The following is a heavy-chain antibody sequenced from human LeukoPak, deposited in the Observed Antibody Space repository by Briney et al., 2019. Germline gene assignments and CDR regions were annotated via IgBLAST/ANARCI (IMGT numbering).Heavy chain of an antibody. CDR2: ISGDGDST. V-gene: IGHV3-43*02. D-gene: IGHD3-10*01. CDR3: SKDIGDYYASGSPPINEYYFYGMDG. Sequence: GGPLRLSCAASGFTFDDYAMHWLRQATGKALEGVSLISGDGDSTYYADSVKGRLTISRDNSKNSLSLQMNSLRPEDTALYYCSKDIGDYYASGSPPINEYYFYGMDGWGQGTTVTVS. CDR1: GFTFDDYA. J-gene: IGHJ6*02.